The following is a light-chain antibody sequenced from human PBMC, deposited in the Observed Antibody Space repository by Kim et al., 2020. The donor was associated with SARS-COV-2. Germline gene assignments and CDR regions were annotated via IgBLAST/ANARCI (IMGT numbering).Light chain of an antibody. J-gene: IGKJ1*01. Sequence: DIQMTQSPSTLSASVGDRVTVTCRASQSISSWLAWYQQKPGKAPKLLIYRASTLESGVPSRFSGGGSGTEFTLTISSLQADDFATYFCQQYNSYPRTFGQGTKVDIK. CDR2: RAS. CDR1: QSISSW. CDR3: QQYNSYPRT. V-gene: IGKV1-5*03.